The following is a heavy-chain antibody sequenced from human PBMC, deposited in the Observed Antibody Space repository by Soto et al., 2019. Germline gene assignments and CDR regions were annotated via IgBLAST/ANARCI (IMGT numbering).Heavy chain of an antibody. Sequence: GGSLRLSCAASGFTFSNAWMNWVRQAPGKGLEWVGRIKSKTDGGTTDYAAPVKGRFTISRDDSKNTLYLQMNSLKTEDTAVYYCTTDRVTMIVVVGFYYYYGMDVWGQGTTVTVSS. CDR3: TTDRVTMIVVVGFYYYYGMDV. CDR1: GFTFSNAW. CDR2: IKSKTDGGTT. J-gene: IGHJ6*02. V-gene: IGHV3-15*07. D-gene: IGHD3-22*01.